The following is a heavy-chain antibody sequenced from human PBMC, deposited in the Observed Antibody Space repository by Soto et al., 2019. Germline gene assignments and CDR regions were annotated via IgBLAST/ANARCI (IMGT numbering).Heavy chain of an antibody. V-gene: IGHV4-34*01. CDR1: GGSFSGYY. J-gene: IGHJ4*02. CDR2: INHSGSP. CDR3: AIHQGGITVFGVVHPLFDY. Sequence: SETLSLTCAVYGGSFSGYYWSWIRQPPGKGLEWIGEINHSGSPYYSPSLKRRVTISVDTSKNHFSLKLTSMTAADTAVYYCAIHQGGITVFGVVHPLFDYWCQGTLVTVSS. D-gene: IGHD3-3*01.